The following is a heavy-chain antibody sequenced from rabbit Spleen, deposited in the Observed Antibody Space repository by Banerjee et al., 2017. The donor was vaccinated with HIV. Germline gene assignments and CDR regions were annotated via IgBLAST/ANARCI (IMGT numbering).Heavy chain of an antibody. CDR1: GFSFSNNYV. D-gene: IGHD4-2*01. CDR3: ARGGYGGHIYAMGL. Sequence: QQQLEESGGGLVQPEGSLTLTCTASGFSFSNNYVMCWVRQAPGKGLEWIGCMNTGSVTSSYANWAKGRFTISKTSSTTVTLQMTSLTDADTATYFCARGGYGGHIYAMGLWGQGTLVTVS. J-gene: IGHJ3*01. CDR2: MNTGSVTS. V-gene: IGHV1S45*01.